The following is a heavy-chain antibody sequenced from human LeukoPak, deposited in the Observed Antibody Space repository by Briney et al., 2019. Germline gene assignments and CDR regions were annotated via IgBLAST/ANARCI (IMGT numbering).Heavy chain of an antibody. Sequence: SVKVSCKASGGTFSSYAISWVRQAPGQGREWMGGIIPIFATANYAQKFQGRVTITADESTSTAYMELSSLRSEDTAVYYCARGPITTRSHFDYWGQETLVTVSS. J-gene: IGHJ4*02. CDR2: IIPIFATA. CDR3: ARGPITTRSHFDY. D-gene: IGHD3-22*01. V-gene: IGHV1-69*13. CDR1: GGTFSSYA.